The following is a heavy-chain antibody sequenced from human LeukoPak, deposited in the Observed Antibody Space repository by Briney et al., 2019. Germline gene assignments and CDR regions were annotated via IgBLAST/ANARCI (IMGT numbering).Heavy chain of an antibody. CDR2: ISSSSSYI. Sequence: GGSLRLSCAASGFTVSSNYMSWVRQAPGKGLEWVSSISSSSSYIYYADSVKGRFTISRDNAKNSLYLQMNSLRAEDTAVYYCARGWGRGSSTSSHFDYWGQGTLVTVSS. CDR3: ARGWGRGSSTSSHFDY. V-gene: IGHV3-21*01. D-gene: IGHD2-2*01. J-gene: IGHJ4*02. CDR1: GFTVSSNY.